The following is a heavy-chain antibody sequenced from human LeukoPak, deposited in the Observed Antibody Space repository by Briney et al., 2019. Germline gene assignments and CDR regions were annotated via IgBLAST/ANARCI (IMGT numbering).Heavy chain of an antibody. CDR1: GGSISSGSYY. CDR3: GSGDFGL. CDR2: IYNSGST. V-gene: IGHV4-61*02. J-gene: IGHJ2*01. Sequence: PSETLSLTCTVSGGSISSGSYYWSWSRQPGGKGLEWNERIYNSGSTYYHPSLQSRFTISVDTSKNQFSLKLSSVTAADTAVYYCGSGDFGLWGRGTLVTVSS. D-gene: IGHD2-15*01.